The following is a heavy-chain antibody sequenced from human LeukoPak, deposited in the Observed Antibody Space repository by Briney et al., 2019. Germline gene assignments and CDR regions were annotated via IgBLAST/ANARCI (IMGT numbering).Heavy chain of an antibody. CDR1: GGSISSYF. Sequence: KPSETLSLTCTVSGGSISSYFWNWIRQPAGKGLEWIGRLYTSGSTDYNPSLKSQVTMSVDTSKNQFSLKLISVTAADTAVYYCARDHPYCSRTSCTYYYYYMDVWGKGTTVTVSS. V-gene: IGHV4-4*07. CDR3: ARDHPYCSRTSCTYYYYYMDV. CDR2: LYTSGST. J-gene: IGHJ6*03. D-gene: IGHD2-2*01.